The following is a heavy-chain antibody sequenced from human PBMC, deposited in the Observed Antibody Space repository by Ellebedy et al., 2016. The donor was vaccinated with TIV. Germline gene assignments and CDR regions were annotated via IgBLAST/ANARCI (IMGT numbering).Heavy chain of an antibody. CDR1: GFTFSSYG. CDR2: ISYDGSNK. Sequence: GESLKISCAASGFTFSSYGMHWVRQAPGKGLEWVAVISYDGSNKYYADSVKGRFTISRDNSKNTLYLQMNSLRAEDTAVYYCARGYYDSSGYDGLLQHWGQGTLVTVSS. J-gene: IGHJ1*01. CDR3: ARGYYDSSGYDGLLQH. D-gene: IGHD3-22*01. V-gene: IGHV3-30*03.